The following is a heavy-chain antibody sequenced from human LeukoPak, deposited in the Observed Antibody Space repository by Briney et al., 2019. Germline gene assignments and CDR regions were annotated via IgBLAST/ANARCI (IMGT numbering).Heavy chain of an antibody. CDR1: GGSFSGYY. V-gene: IGHV3-15*01. CDR2: IKSKTDGGTT. D-gene: IGHD3-22*01. J-gene: IGHJ4*02. CDR3: TTVLYYYDSSGYGYFDY. Sequence: PSETLSLTCAVYGGSFSGYYWSWIRQPPGKGLEWVGRIKSKTDGGTTDYAAPVKGRFTISRDDSKNTLYLQMNSLKTEDTAVYYCTTVLYYYDSSGYGYFDYWGQGTLVTVSS.